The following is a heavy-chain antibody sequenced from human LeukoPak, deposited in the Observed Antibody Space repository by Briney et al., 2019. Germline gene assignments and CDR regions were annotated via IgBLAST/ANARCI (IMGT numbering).Heavy chain of an antibody. V-gene: IGHV4-59*01. CDR1: GGSISSYY. D-gene: IGHD2-2*01. CDR3: ARWYCSTTTCYHMDV. Sequence: SETLSLTCTVSGGSISSYYWNWIRQPPGKGLEWIGYIYYSGSINYNPSLKSRVTISVDTSKNQFSLKLSSVTAADTAVYYCARWYCSTTTCYHMDVWGKGTTVTVSS. CDR2: IYYSGSI. J-gene: IGHJ6*03.